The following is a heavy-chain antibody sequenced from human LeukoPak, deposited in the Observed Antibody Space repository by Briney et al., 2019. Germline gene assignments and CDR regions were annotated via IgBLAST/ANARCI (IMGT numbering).Heavy chain of an antibody. D-gene: IGHD3-3*01. CDR2: ISSSSSYI. CDR3: ARVQSFWSGLDY. V-gene: IGHV3-21*01. J-gene: IGHJ4*02. Sequence: GGSLRLSCAASGFTFSSYSRNWVRQPPGKGLEWVSSISSSSSYIYYAASVKGRFSISTDNAKNSLYLQMNSLRAEDTAVYYCARVQSFWSGLDYWGQGTLVTVSS. CDR1: GFTFSSYS.